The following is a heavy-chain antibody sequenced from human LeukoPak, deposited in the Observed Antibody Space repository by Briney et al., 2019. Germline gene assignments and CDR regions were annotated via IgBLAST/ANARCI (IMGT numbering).Heavy chain of an antibody. V-gene: IGHV4-4*02. Sequence: PSETLSLTCAVSGGSISSSNWWSWVRQPPGQGLEWIGEIYHSGSTNYNPSLKSRVTISVDKSKNQFSLKLSSVTAADTAVYYCARVPAVAGTGYYWGQGTLVTVSS. CDR2: IYHSGST. D-gene: IGHD6-19*01. J-gene: IGHJ4*02. CDR3: ARVPAVAGTGYY. CDR1: GGSISSSNW.